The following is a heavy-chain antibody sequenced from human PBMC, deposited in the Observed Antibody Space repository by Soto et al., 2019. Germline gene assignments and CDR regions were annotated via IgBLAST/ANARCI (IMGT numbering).Heavy chain of an antibody. CDR3: AKDRGRGVGAAPLDY. D-gene: IGHD2-15*01. J-gene: IGHJ4*02. CDR2: ISYDGSNK. Sequence: QVQLVESGGGVVQPGRSLRLSCAASGFTFSSYGMHWVRQAPGKGLEWVAVISYDGSNKYYADSVKGRFTISRDNSKNTPYLQMNSLRAEDTAVYYCAKDRGRGVGAAPLDYWGQGTLVTVSS. V-gene: IGHV3-30*18. CDR1: GFTFSSYG.